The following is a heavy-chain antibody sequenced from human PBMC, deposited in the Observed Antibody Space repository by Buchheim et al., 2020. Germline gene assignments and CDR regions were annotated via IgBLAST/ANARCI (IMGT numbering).Heavy chain of an antibody. J-gene: IGHJ5*02. CDR3: APVGKILTGYLGHGFDP. Sequence: EVQLLESGGGLVQPGGSLRLSCAASGFTFSSYAMSWVRQAPGKGLEWVSAISGSGGSTYYADSVKGRFTISRDNSKNTLYLQMNSLRAEDTAVYYCAPVGKILTGYLGHGFDPWGQGTL. CDR1: GFTFSSYA. D-gene: IGHD3-9*01. V-gene: IGHV3-23*01. CDR2: ISGSGGST.